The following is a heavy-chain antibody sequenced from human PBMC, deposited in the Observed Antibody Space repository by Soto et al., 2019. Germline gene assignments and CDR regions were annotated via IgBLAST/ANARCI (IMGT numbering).Heavy chain of an antibody. J-gene: IGHJ5*02. CDR1: GGSISSGGYY. V-gene: IGHV4-31*03. D-gene: IGHD6-6*01. Sequence: SETLSLTCTVSGGSISSGGYYWSWIRQHPGKGLEWIGYIYYSGSTYYNPSLKSRVTISVDTSKNQFSLKLSSVTAADTAVYYCAREVEKARPPSRWFDPWGQGTLVTVSS. CDR3: AREVEKARPPSRWFDP. CDR2: IYYSGST.